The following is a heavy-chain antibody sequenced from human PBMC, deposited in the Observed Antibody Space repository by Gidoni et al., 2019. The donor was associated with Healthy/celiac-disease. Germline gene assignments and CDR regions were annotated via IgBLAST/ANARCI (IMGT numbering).Heavy chain of an antibody. CDR1: GFRCSTNC. V-gene: IGHV3-21*01. D-gene: IGHD1-1*01. CDR3: AKSNRPTTKNDGMDV. J-gene: IGHJ6*02. Sequence: EVQLVESGGGLVKPGGSLRLACDAQGFRCSTNCMTWVGQAPGKGLEWFSSISSGSDYIFYADSLKGRFTISRDNARNSVHLQMNSLRAEDTAVYYCAKSNRPTTKNDGMDVWCQGTTVTVSS. CDR2: ISSGSDYI.